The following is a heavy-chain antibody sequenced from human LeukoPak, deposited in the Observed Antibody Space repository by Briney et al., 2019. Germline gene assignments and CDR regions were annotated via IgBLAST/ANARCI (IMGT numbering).Heavy chain of an antibody. D-gene: IGHD3-3*01. V-gene: IGHV3-21*01. CDR2: ISSSSSYI. J-gene: IGHJ4*02. CDR1: GFTFSSYS. CDR3: ARDRGYYDFWSGYSALDY. Sequence: GGSLGLSCAASGFTFSSYSMNWVRRAPGKGLEWVSSISSSSSYIYYADSVKGRFTISRDNAKNSLYLQMNSLRAEDTAVYYCARDRGYYDFWSGYSALDYWGQGTLVTVSS.